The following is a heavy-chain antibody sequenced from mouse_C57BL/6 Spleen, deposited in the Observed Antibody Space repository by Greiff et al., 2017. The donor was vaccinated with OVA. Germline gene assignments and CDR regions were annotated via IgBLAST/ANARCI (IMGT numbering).Heavy chain of an antibody. D-gene: IGHD2-3*01. CDR1: GFTFSSYG. CDR3: ARPYDGYFYYFDY. CDR2: ISSGGSYT. V-gene: IGHV5-6*01. Sequence: EVHLVESGGDLVKPGESLKLSCAASGFTFSSYGMSWVRQTPDKRLEWVATISSGGSYTYYPDSVKGRFTISRDNAKNTLYLQMSSLKSEDTAMYYCARPYDGYFYYFDYWGQGTTLTVSS. J-gene: IGHJ2*01.